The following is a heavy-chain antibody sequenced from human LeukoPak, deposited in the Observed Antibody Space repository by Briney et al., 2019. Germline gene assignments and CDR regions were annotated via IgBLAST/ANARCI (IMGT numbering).Heavy chain of an antibody. CDR1: GFTFSGSA. J-gene: IGHJ1*01. CDR3: ARDWGVTYEYFQH. Sequence: GGSLRLSCAASGFTFSGSAMHWVRQASGKGLEWVGRIRSKANSYATAYAASVKGRFTISRDDSKNTAYLQMNSLKTEDTAVYYCARDWGVTYEYFQHWGQGTLVTVSS. CDR2: IRSKANSYAT. V-gene: IGHV3-73*01. D-gene: IGHD3-16*01.